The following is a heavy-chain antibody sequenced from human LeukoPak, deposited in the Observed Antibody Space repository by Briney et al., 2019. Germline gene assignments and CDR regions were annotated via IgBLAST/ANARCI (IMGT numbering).Heavy chain of an antibody. CDR3: ARAGSGYSKSANFDY. D-gene: IGHD3-22*01. CDR1: GYTFTSYG. CDR2: ISAYNGNT. V-gene: IGHV1-18*01. J-gene: IGHJ4*02. Sequence: ASVTVSCKASGYTFTSYGISWVRQAPGQGLEWMGWISAYNGNTNYAQKLQGRVTMTRDTSISTAYMELSRLRSDDTAVYYCARAGSGYSKSANFDYWGQGTLVTVSS.